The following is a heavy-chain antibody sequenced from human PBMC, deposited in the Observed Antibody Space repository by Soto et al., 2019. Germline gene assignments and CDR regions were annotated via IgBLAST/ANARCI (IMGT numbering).Heavy chain of an antibody. CDR3: ARDRNQLLSDYGMDV. Sequence: GGSLRLSCAASGFTFSSYSMNWVRQAPGKGLEWVSSISSSSSYIYYADSVKGRFTISRDNAKNSLYLQMNSLRAEDTAVYYCARDRNQLLSDYGMDVWGQGTTVTVSS. V-gene: IGHV3-21*01. J-gene: IGHJ6*02. CDR2: ISSSSSYI. CDR1: GFTFSSYS. D-gene: IGHD2-2*01.